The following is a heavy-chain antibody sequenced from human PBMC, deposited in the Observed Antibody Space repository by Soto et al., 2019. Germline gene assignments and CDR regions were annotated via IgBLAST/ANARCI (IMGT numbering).Heavy chain of an antibody. D-gene: IGHD2-2*03. CDR3: ASAGYCGAFAKY. CDR2: IWYDGSNK. CDR1: GFTFSSYG. J-gene: IGHJ4*02. Sequence: QVQLVESGGGVVQPGRSLRLSCAASGFTFSSYGMHWVRQAPGKGLEWVAVIWYDGSNKYYADSVKGRLTISRDNSKNTLEPQMNSLRAEDTAVYYCASAGYCGAFAKYWGQGTLVSVCS. V-gene: IGHV3-33*01.